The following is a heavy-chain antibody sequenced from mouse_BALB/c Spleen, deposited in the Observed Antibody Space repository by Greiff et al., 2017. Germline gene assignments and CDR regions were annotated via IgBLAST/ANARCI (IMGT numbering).Heavy chain of an antibody. Sequence: VQLQESGAELVRPGSSVKISCKASGYAFSSYWMNWVKQRPGQGLEWIGQIYPGDGDTNYNGKFKGKATLTADKSSSTAYMQLSSLTSEDSAVYFCALTGTLYAMDYWGQGTSVTVSS. V-gene: IGHV1-80*01. CDR3: ALTGTLYAMDY. D-gene: IGHD4-1*01. J-gene: IGHJ4*01. CDR2: IYPGDGDT. CDR1: GYAFSSYW.